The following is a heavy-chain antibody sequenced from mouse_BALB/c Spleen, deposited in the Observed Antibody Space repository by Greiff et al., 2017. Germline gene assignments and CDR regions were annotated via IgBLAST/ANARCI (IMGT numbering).Heavy chain of an antibody. CDR3: ARLDYYGSSYGGFDV. J-gene: IGHJ1*01. Sequence: EVMLVESGPGLVKPSQSLSLTCTVTGYSITSDYAWNWIRQFPGNKLEWMGYISYSGSTSYNPSLKSRISITRDTSKNQFFLQLNSVTTEDTATYYCARLDYYGSSYGGFDVWGAGTTVTVSS. D-gene: IGHD1-1*01. V-gene: IGHV3-2*02. CDR1: GYSITSDYA. CDR2: ISYSGST.